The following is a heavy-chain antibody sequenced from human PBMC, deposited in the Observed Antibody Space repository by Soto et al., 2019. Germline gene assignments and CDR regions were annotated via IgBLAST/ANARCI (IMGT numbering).Heavy chain of an antibody. CDR1: GGSISSSSYY. V-gene: IGHV4-39*01. CDR2: IYYSGST. D-gene: IGHD3-10*01. Sequence: SETLSLTCTVSGGSISSSSYYWGWIRQPPGKGLEWIGSIYYSGSTYYNPSLKSRVTISVDTSKNQFSLKLSSVTAADTAVYYCARHFDYYGSGSYRGNHGIDYWGQGTLVTVSS. J-gene: IGHJ4*02. CDR3: ARHFDYYGSGSYRGNHGIDY.